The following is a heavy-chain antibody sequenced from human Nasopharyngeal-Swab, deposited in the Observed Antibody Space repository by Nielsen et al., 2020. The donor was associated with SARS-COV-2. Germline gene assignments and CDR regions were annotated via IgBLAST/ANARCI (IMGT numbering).Heavy chain of an antibody. V-gene: IGHV3-53*01. CDR2: IFGGDNT. CDR1: GFIVSRNY. J-gene: IGHJ4*02. CDR3: ARMDFIASRDY. D-gene: IGHD6-13*01. Sequence: GGSLRLSCAASGFIVSRNYMNWVRQAPGKGLEWVSVIFGGDNTYYADSVKGRFTISRDNSKNMVNLQLNSLRAEDTAVYYCARMDFIASRDYWGQGTLVTVSS.